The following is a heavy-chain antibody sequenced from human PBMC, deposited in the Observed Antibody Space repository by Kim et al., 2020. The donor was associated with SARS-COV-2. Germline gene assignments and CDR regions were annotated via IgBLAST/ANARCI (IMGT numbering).Heavy chain of an antibody. CDR1: GFTFSSCA. Sequence: GGSLRLSCAASGFTFSSCAMSWVRQAPGKGLEWVSAISGGGDTTLYADSVKGRFTISRDNSRNTLHLQMNTLRAEDTAVYYCAKRPPDTNKINWYFDLWGRGTLVTVSS. J-gene: IGHJ2*01. CDR3: AKRPPDTNKINWYFDL. V-gene: IGHV3-23*01. CDR2: ISGGGDTT. D-gene: IGHD2-8*01.